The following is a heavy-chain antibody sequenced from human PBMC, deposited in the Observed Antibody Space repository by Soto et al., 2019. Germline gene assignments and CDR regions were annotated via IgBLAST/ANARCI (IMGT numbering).Heavy chain of an antibody. J-gene: IGHJ4*02. D-gene: IGHD2-2*01. V-gene: IGHV3-23*01. CDR2: ISHSGGNT. CDR3: ATFIFCSSTTCYGREGGY. CDR1: GFTFSSYG. Sequence: GGSLRLSCAASGFTFSSYGMSWVRQAPGKGLEWVSAISHSGGNTYYADSVKGRFTISRDNSKNTLYLQMNSLRAEDTAIYYCATFIFCSSTTCYGREGGYWGQGTLVTVSS.